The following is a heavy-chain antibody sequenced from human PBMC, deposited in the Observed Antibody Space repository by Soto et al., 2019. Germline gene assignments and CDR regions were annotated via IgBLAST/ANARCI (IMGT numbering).Heavy chain of an antibody. CDR2: IWYDGTNK. V-gene: IGHV3-33*01. CDR1: GFIFSSYG. D-gene: IGHD4-17*01. Sequence: QVQLVESGGGVVQPGRSLRLSCATSGFIFSSYGMHWVRQGPGKGLEWVAVIWYDGTNKYYADSVNGRFTISRDDSKNTLYLRMNSVRAEDTAVYYCARGPMTTVTTWGDWYFDLWGRGTLVTVSS. CDR3: ARGPMTTVTTWGDWYFDL. J-gene: IGHJ2*01.